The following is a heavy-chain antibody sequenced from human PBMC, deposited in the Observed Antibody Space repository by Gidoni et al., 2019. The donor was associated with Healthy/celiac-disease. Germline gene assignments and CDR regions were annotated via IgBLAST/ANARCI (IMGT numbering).Heavy chain of an antibody. V-gene: IGHV4-59*01. J-gene: IGHJ3*02. CDR3: ARGLVGAPPVEAFDI. CDR2: IYYSGST. D-gene: IGHD1-26*01. Sequence: QPPGKGLEWIGYIYYSGSTNYNPSLKSRVTISVETSKNQFSLKLSSVTAADTAVYYCARGLVGAPPVEAFDIWGQGTMVTVSS.